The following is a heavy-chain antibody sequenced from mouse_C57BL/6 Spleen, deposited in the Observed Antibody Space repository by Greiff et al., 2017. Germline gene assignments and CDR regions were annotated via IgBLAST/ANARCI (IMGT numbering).Heavy chain of an antibody. V-gene: IGHV1-52*01. CDR1: GYTFTSYW. D-gene: IGHD2-2*01. J-gene: IGHJ3*01. Sequence: QLQQPGAELVRPGSSVKLSCKATGYTFTSYWMHWVKQRPIQGLEWIGNIDPSDSETHYNQKFKDKATLTVDKSSSTAYMQLSSLTSEDSAVYYCARQGYYGYDGFAYWGQGTLVTVSA. CDR3: ARQGYYGYDGFAY. CDR2: IDPSDSET.